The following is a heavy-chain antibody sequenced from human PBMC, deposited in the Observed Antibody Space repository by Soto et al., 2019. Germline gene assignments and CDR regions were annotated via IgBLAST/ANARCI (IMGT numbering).Heavy chain of an antibody. Sequence: EVHLVESGGALVQPGGSLRLSCAASGFTVSSKYMSWVRQAPGKGLEWVSVIYSGGSTNYANSVKDRFTISRDNSQNTLYLQMNSLRDDDTAVYYCARAWDISQPFDSWGQGTLVTVSS. CDR1: GFTVSSKY. CDR3: ARAWDISQPFDS. J-gene: IGHJ4*02. CDR2: IYSGGST. D-gene: IGHD1-1*01. V-gene: IGHV3-66*01.